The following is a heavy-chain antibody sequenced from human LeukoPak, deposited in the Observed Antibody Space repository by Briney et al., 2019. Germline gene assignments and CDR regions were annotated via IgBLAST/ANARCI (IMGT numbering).Heavy chain of an antibody. D-gene: IGHD3-10*01. CDR1: GGSISSYY. V-gene: IGHV4-4*07. J-gene: IGHJ4*02. CDR2: IYTSGST. CDR3: AGDVSGGSGSYQWAHFDY. Sequence: SETLSFTCTVSGGSISSYYWSWIRQPAGKGLEWSGRIYTSGSTNYNPSLKSRVTISVDTSKTQFSLKLSSVTAADTAVYYCAGDVSGGSGSYQWAHFDYWGQGTLVTVSS.